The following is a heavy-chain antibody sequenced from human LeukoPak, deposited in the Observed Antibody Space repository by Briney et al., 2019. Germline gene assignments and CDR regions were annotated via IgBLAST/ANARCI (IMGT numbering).Heavy chain of an antibody. CDR2: ISAYNGNT. J-gene: IGHJ4*02. Sequence: ASVKVSCKASGYTFTSYGISWVRQAPGQGLEWMGWISAYNGNTNYAQKLQGRVTMTTDTSTGTAYMELRSLRSDDTAVYYCAKIAYGANFFDSWGQGTLVTVSS. CDR3: AKIAYGANFFDS. D-gene: IGHD4/OR15-4a*01. V-gene: IGHV1-18*01. CDR1: GYTFTSYG.